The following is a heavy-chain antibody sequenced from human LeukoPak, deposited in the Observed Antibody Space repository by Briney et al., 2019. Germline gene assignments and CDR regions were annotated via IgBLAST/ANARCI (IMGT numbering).Heavy chain of an antibody. Sequence: SETLSLTCTVSGVSISNYHWSWIRQPPGKGLEWIGYIYYSGSTNYNPSLKSRVTISVDTSKNQFSLKLSSVTAADTAVYYCARTDNSGYHDYWGQGILVTVSS. CDR2: IYYSGST. CDR1: GVSISNYH. D-gene: IGHD3-22*01. J-gene: IGHJ4*02. V-gene: IGHV4-59*01. CDR3: ARTDNSGYHDY.